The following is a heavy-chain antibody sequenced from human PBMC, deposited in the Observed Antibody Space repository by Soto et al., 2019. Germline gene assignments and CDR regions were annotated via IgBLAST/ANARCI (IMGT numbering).Heavy chain of an antibody. Sequence: QVQLVESGGGLVKPGGSLRLSCAASGFTFSDYYMSWIRQAPGKGREWVSYISSSSRYTKYADSVKGRFTTSRDNVRNSLYLQMNSLRAEDTAVYYCAREIQSSGWALDYGGQGTLVTVSS. D-gene: IGHD6-19*01. CDR1: GFTFSDYY. CDR3: AREIQSSGWALDY. J-gene: IGHJ4*02. V-gene: IGHV3-11*05. CDR2: ISSSSRYT.